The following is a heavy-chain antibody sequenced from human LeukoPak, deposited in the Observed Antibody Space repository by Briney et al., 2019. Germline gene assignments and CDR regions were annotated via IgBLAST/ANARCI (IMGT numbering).Heavy chain of an antibody. CDR1: GGSFSGYY. Sequence: PSETLSLTCAVYGGSFSGYYWSWIRQPPGKGLEWIGYIYYSGSANYNPSLKSRVTISVDTSKNQFSLKLSSVTAEDTAVYYCARACKGRRLVLRFLEWPKPHYYYYYMDVWGKGATVTVSS. CDR3: ARACKGRRLVLRFLEWPKPHYYYYYMDV. D-gene: IGHD3-3*01. J-gene: IGHJ6*03. CDR2: IYYSGSA. V-gene: IGHV4-59*01.